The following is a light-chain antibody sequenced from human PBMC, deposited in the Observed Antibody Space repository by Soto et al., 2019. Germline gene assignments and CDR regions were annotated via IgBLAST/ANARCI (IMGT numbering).Light chain of an antibody. J-gene: IGKJ2*01. CDR2: GAS. Sequence: ELVLTQSPGTPSLSPGDRATHACRAILSVAGNYLAWYQQQPGQPPRLLIYGASTRAACVPDMFSGSGSGPDFTLTITRLDPEDCAVYYFQQYGRAPLLYTFGQGTKLVVK. V-gene: IGKV3-20*01. CDR1: LSVAGNY. CDR3: QQYGRAPLLYT.